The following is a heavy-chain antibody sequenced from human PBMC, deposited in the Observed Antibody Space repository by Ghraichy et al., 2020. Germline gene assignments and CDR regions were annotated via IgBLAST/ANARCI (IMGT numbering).Heavy chain of an antibody. J-gene: IGHJ4*02. D-gene: IGHD6-19*01. CDR1: GFTFSGYW. CDR2: INKDGSEK. CDR3: ARGSHISGWFYDY. V-gene: IGHV3-7*01. Sequence: GSPRLSCAASGFTFSGYWMTWVRQAPGKGLEWVANINKDGSEKYYVDSVKGRFTISRDNAKNSLYLQMNSLGAEDTAVYYCARGSHISGWFYDYWGQGTLVTVSS.